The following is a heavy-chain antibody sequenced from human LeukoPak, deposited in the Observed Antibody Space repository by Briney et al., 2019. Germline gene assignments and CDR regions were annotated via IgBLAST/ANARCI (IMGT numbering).Heavy chain of an antibody. CDR2: ISAYNGNT. Sequence: ASVKVSCKASGYTFTSYGISWVRQAPGQGLEWMGRISAYNGNTNYAQKLQGRVTMTTDTSTSTAYMELRSLRSDDTAVYYCAGDPVFGQLVLDSYFDYWGQGTLVTVSS. CDR1: GYTFTSYG. J-gene: IGHJ4*02. CDR3: AGDPVFGQLVLDSYFDY. V-gene: IGHV1-18*01. D-gene: IGHD6-13*01.